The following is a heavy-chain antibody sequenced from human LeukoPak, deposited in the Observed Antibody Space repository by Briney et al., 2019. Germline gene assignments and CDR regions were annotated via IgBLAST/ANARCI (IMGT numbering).Heavy chain of an antibody. CDR1: GYTFTAYY. D-gene: IGHD7-27*01. CDR2: MNPNSGGT. CDR3: VRVRWGSPGDY. J-gene: IGHJ4*02. V-gene: IGHV1-2*02. Sequence: GASVKVSCKASGYTFTAYYIQWVRQAPGQGPEWMGWMNPNSGGTDTAQKFQGRVTMTRGTSINTAYMELNRLRSDDTAVYYCVRVRWGSPGDYWGQGTLVTVSS.